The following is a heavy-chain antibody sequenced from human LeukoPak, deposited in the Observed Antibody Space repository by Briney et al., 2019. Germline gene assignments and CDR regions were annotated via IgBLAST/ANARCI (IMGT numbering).Heavy chain of an antibody. CDR2: ISHSGST. V-gene: IGHV4-4*02. CDR1: GGSISSDNW. CDR3: ARARGDYYDSSGYYSAFDY. Sequence: PSGTLSLTCAVSGGSISSDNWWSWVRQPPGKGLEWIGEISHSGSTNYNPSLKSRVTISVDMSKNQFSLKLSSVTAADTAVYYCARARGDYYDSSGYYSAFDYWGQGTLVAVSS. D-gene: IGHD3-22*01. J-gene: IGHJ4*02.